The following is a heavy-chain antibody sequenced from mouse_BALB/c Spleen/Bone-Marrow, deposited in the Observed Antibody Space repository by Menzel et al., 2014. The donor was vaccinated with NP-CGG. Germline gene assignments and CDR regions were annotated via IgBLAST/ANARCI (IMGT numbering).Heavy chain of an antibody. V-gene: IGHV4-1*02. CDR3: ARPDGNPYAMDY. J-gene: IGHJ4*01. CDR1: GFDFSRYW. Sequence: DVHLVESGGGLVQPGGSLKLSCAASGFDFSRYWMSWVRQAPGKGLEWIGEINPDSTTINYTPSLKDKFIMSRDNVKNTLYLQVSKVRSEDTALYYCARPDGNPYAMDYWGQRTSVTVSS. CDR2: INPDSTTI. D-gene: IGHD2-1*01.